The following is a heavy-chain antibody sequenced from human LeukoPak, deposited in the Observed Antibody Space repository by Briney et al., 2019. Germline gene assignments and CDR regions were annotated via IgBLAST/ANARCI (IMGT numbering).Heavy chain of an antibody. CDR2: IYYSGST. D-gene: IGHD6-6*01. V-gene: IGHV4-59*01. CDR1: GGSISSYY. J-gene: IGHJ1*01. Sequence: PSETLSLTCTVSGGSISSYYWSWIRQPPGKGLGWIGYIYYSGSTNYNPSLKSRVTISVDTSKNQFSLKLSSVTAADTAVYYCARGRSLAARLAFQHWGQGTLVTVSS. CDR3: ARGRSLAARLAFQH.